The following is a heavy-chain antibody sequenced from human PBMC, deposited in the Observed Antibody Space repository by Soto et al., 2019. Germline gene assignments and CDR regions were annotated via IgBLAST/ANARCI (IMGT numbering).Heavy chain of an antibody. Sequence: QLQLQESGPGLVKPSETLSLTCTVSGGSISSSSYYWGWIRLPPGKGLEWIGSIYYSGTTYYNPSSKSRVTISVHTSKNQFSMKLTSVTAADTAVYYCARQVHSGTHPGRWFDPWGQGTLVTVSS. CDR1: GGSISSSSYY. J-gene: IGHJ5*02. V-gene: IGHV4-39*01. CDR3: ARQVHSGTHPGRWFDP. CDR2: IYYSGTT. D-gene: IGHD3-10*01.